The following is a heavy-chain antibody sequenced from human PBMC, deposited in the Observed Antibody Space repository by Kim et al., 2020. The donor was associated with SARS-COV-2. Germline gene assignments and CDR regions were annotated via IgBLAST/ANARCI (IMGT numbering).Heavy chain of an antibody. J-gene: IGHJ4*02. V-gene: IGHV1-3*01. Sequence: YSQKFQGRVTITRDTSASTAYMELSSLGSEDTAVYYCARALRFANSSGWEWGQGTLVTVSS. D-gene: IGHD6-19*01. CDR3: ARALRFANSSGWE.